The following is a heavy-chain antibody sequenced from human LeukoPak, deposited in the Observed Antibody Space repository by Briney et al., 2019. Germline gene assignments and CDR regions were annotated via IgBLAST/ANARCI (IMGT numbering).Heavy chain of an antibody. Sequence: GESLKISCKGSGYSFTSYWIGWVRQMPGKGLEWMGIIYPCDSDARYSPSFQGQVTIPAAKSISNAHLQWSSLKASDTAMYYCARHRYYDSRGYDSTIDYWGQRTLVTVSS. CDR1: GYSFTSYW. CDR2: IYPCDSDA. J-gene: IGHJ4*02. V-gene: IGHV5-51*01. D-gene: IGHD3-22*01. CDR3: ARHRYYDSRGYDSTIDY.